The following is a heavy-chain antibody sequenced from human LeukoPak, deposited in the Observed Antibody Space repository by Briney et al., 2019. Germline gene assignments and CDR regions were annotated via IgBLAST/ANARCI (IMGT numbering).Heavy chain of an antibody. CDR2: INPSGGST. CDR1: GYTFTSYY. CDR3: ARVWGHDYGDYVRFDP. Sequence: ASVKVSCKASGYTFTSYYMHWVRQAPGQGLEWMGIINPSGGSTSYAQKFQGRVTMTRDTSISTAYMELSRLRSDDTAVYYCARVWGHDYGDYVRFDPWGQGTLVTVSS. V-gene: IGHV1-46*01. D-gene: IGHD4-17*01. J-gene: IGHJ5*02.